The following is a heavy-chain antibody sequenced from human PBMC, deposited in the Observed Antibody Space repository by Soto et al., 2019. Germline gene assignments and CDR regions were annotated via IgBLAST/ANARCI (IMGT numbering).Heavy chain of an antibody. CDR3: AGAVGGPTENLDY. D-gene: IGHD4-17*01. CDR1: GYTFTNYP. Sequence: ASVKVSCKASGYTFTNYPMHWVRQAPGQRLEWMGWINAGNGNTKYSQKFQGRVTITRDTSASTAYMELSSLRSEDTAVYYCAGAVGGPTENLDYWSQGTLVTVSS. CDR2: INAGNGNT. J-gene: IGHJ4*02. V-gene: IGHV1-3*01.